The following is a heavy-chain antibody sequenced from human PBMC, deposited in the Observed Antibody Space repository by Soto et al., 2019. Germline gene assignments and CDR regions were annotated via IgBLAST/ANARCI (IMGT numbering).Heavy chain of an antibody. Sequence: NPSETLSLTCTVSGGSISSYYWSWIRQPAGKGLEWIGRIYTSGSTNYNPSLKSRVTMSVDTSKNQFSLKLSSVTAADTAVYYCARGGVTTVTGFRGRTGYWYFDLWGRGTLVTVSS. CDR1: GGSISSYY. V-gene: IGHV4-4*07. D-gene: IGHD4-17*01. J-gene: IGHJ2*01. CDR2: IYTSGST. CDR3: ARGGVTTVTGFRGRTGYWYFDL.